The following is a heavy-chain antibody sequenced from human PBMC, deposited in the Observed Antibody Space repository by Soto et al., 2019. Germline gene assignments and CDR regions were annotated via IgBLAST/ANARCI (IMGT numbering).Heavy chain of an antibody. CDR3: AKFGYSSGWYWEGAFDI. CDR2: ISYDGSNK. CDR1: GFTFSSYG. J-gene: IGHJ3*02. Sequence: GGSLRLSCAASGFTFSSYGMHWVRQAPGKGLEWVAVISYDGSNKYYADSVKGRFTISRDNSKNTLYLQMNSLRAEDTAVYYCAKFGYSSGWYWEGAFDIWGQGTMVTVSS. V-gene: IGHV3-30*18. D-gene: IGHD6-19*01.